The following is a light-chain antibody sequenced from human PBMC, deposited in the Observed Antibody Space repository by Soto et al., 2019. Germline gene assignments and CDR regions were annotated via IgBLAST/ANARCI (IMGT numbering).Light chain of an antibody. CDR1: SSYIGPYDH. J-gene: IGLJ1*01. Sequence: QSVLTQPRSVSGSPGPSVTISCTRTSSYIGPYDHVAWYQQHPGKAPKRIIFAVSKRPSGVPDRFSGSKSGNTASLTISGLQAEDEADYYCSSYAGNYIYVFATGTKVTVL. V-gene: IGLV2-11*01. CDR3: SSYAGNYIYV. CDR2: AVS.